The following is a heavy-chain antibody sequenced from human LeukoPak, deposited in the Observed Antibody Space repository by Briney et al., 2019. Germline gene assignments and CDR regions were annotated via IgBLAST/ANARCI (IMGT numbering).Heavy chain of an antibody. CDR2: INPHSGGT. J-gene: IGHJ4*02. CDR1: VITVTAYS. V-gene: IGHV1-2*02. D-gene: IGHD2-15*01. CDR3: ARAGYCSDGKCYTFDY. Sequence: ASVKVSCTASVITVTAYSMHWVRQAHGQGLEWMGWINPHSGGTDCAQRFQGRVTMTRDTSITMLYMEMSSLTPDDTAVYYCARAGYCSDGKCYTFDYWGQGTLVTVSS.